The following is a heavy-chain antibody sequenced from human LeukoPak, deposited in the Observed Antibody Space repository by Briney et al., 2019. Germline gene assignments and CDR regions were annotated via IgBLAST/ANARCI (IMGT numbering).Heavy chain of an antibody. J-gene: IGHJ4*02. CDR3: AKVYPRRFLESTDDY. Sequence: PGGSLRLSCAASGFTFSSYGMHWVRQAPGKGLEWVAFIRYDGSNKYYADSVKGRFTISRDNSKNTLYLQMNSLRAEDTAVYYCAKVYPRRFLESTDDYWGQGTLVTVSS. CDR2: IRYDGSNK. CDR1: GFTFSSYG. D-gene: IGHD3-3*01. V-gene: IGHV3-30*02.